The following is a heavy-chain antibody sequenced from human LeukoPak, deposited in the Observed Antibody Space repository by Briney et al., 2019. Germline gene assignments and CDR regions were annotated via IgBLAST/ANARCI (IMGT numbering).Heavy chain of an antibody. V-gene: IGHV3-30*02. CDR1: GFTFSSYG. J-gene: IGHJ4*02. CDR2: IRYDGSNK. D-gene: IGHD6-19*01. Sequence: GGSLRLSCAASGFTFSSYGMHWVRQAPGKGLEWVAFIRYDGSNKYYADSVKGRFTISRDNSKNTLYLQMNSLRAEDTAAYYCVKAARGAVAGYYWGQGTLVTVSS. CDR3: VKAARGAVAGYY.